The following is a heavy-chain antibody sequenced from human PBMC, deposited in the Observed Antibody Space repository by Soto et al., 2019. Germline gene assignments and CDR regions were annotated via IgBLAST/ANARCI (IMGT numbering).Heavy chain of an antibody. D-gene: IGHD4-17*01. Sequence: ASVKVSCKASGYTFTSYDINWVRQATGQGLEWMGWMKPNSGNTGYAQKFQGRVTMTRNTSISTAYMELSSLRSEVTAVYYCARGLRYYYYMDVWGKGTTVTVSS. CDR1: GYTFTSYD. CDR2: MKPNSGNT. J-gene: IGHJ6*03. V-gene: IGHV1-8*01. CDR3: ARGLRYYYYMDV.